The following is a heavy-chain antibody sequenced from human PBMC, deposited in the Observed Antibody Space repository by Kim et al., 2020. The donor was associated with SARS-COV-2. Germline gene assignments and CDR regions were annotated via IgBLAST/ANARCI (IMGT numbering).Heavy chain of an antibody. D-gene: IGHD6-19*01. J-gene: IGHJ4*02. CDR3: ASCRGSGCDFDY. Sequence: DYAVSVKSRITINPATSKNQFSLQLNSVTPEDTAVYYCASCRGSGCDFDYWGQGTLVTVSS. V-gene: IGHV6-1*01.